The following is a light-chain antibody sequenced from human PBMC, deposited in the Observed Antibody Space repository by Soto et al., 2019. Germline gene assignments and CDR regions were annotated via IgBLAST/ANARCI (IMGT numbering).Light chain of an antibody. J-gene: IGLJ3*02. CDR1: SSDVGGYNY. V-gene: IGLV2-14*01. Sequence: QSSLTQPASVSGSPGQSITISCTGTSSDVGGYNYVSWYQQHPGKAPKLMIYEVSNRPSGVSNRFSGSKSGNTASLTISWLQAEDEAEYYCSSYTSSSTLSCVFGGGTKLTVL. CDR3: SSYTSSSTLSCV. CDR2: EVS.